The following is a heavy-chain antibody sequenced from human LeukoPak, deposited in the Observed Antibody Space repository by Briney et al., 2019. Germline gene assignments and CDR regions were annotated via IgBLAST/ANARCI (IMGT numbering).Heavy chain of an antibody. V-gene: IGHV4-39*02. J-gene: IGHJ4*02. CDR3: ARDGLGRGGFDY. Sequence: PSETLSLTCSVSGGSISSSSYSWGWIRQPPGKGLEWIGSIYYSGSTYYNPSLKSRVTISVDTSKNQFSLKLSSVTATDTAVYYCARDGLGRGGFDYWGQGTLVTVSS. CDR1: GGSISSSSYS. D-gene: IGHD3-10*01. CDR2: IYYSGST.